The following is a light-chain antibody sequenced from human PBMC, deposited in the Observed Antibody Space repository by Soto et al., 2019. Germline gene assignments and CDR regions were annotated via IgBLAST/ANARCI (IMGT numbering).Light chain of an antibody. CDR1: QSLLYINGYNY. Sequence: DIVMTQSPLSLPVTPGEPASISCRSSQSLLYINGYNYLDWYLQKPGQSPQLLIYLGSNRASGVPDRFSGSGSVTDFTLKISRVEAEDVGIYYCMQALQTPYTFGQGTKLEIK. CDR3: MQALQTPYT. V-gene: IGKV2-28*01. J-gene: IGKJ2*01. CDR2: LGS.